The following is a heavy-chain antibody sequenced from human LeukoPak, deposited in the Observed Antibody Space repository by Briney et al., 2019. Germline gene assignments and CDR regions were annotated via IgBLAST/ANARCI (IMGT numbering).Heavy chain of an antibody. CDR3: ARDGNTAMVTPKYFQH. CDR1: GFTFSSYS. CDR2: ISSSSSTI. V-gene: IGHV3-48*01. J-gene: IGHJ1*01. Sequence: GGPLRLSCAASGFTFSSYSMNWVRQAPGKGLEWVSYISSSSSTIYYADSVKGRFTISRDNAKNSLYLQMNSLRAEDTAVYYCARDGNTAMVTPKYFQHWGQGTLVTVSS. D-gene: IGHD5-18*01.